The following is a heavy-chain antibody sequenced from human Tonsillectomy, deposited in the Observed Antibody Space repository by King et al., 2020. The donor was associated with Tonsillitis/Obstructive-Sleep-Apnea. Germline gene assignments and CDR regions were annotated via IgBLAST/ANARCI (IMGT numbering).Heavy chain of an antibody. V-gene: IGHV3-30*04. CDR2: ISYDGSNK. D-gene: IGHD6-6*01. CDR1: GFTFSSYA. J-gene: IGHJ6*02. Sequence: VQLVESGGGVVQPGRSLRLSCAASGFTFSSYAMHWVRQAPGKGLEWVAVISYDGSNKYYADSVKGRFTISRDNSKNTLYLQMNSLRAEDTAVYYCAGVVCSNSSPLDDYYYGMDVWGQGTTVTVSS. CDR3: AGVVCSNSSPLDDYYYGMDV.